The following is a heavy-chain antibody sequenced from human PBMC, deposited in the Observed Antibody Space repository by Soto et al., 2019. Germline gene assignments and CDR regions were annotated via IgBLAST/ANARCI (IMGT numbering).Heavy chain of an antibody. J-gene: IGHJ6*02. Sequence: CEAPGGSFNNCAISWFRQAPGQGLEWMGGITPILGTANYAQKFQARVMITADKFTSTAYMELSSLRSEDTAVYYCARSRTQLGRNYYYGMDVWGPGTTVTVSS. CDR2: ITPILGTA. CDR1: GGSFNNCA. V-gene: IGHV1-69*06. CDR3: ARSRTQLGRNYYYGMDV. D-gene: IGHD6-6*01.